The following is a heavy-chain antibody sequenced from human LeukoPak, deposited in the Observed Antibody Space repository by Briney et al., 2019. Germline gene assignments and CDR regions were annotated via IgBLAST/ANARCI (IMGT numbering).Heavy chain of an antibody. V-gene: IGHV3-30*02. CDR3: ATELRYFDWLHAFDI. Sequence: GGSLRPSCAASGFTFSSYGMHWVRQAPGKGLEWVAFIRYDGSNKYYADSVKGRFTISRDNSKNTLYLQMNSLRAEDTAVYYCATELRYFDWLHAFDIWRQGTMVTVSS. CDR1: GFTFSSYG. CDR2: IRYDGSNK. J-gene: IGHJ3*02. D-gene: IGHD3-9*01.